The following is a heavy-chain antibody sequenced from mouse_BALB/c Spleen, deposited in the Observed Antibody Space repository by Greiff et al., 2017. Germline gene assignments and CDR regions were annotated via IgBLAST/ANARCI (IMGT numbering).Heavy chain of an antibody. D-gene: IGHD2-12*01. CDR2: ISSGGSYT. J-gene: IGHJ3*01. Sequence: EVKVVESGGGLVKPGGSLKLSCAASGFTFSSYAMSWVRQSPEKRLEWVAEISSGGSYTYYPDTVTGRFTISRDNAKNTLYLEMSSLRSEDTAMYYCAREKNDGFAYWGQGTLVTVSA. CDR3: AREKNDGFAY. V-gene: IGHV5-9-4*01. CDR1: GFTFSSYA.